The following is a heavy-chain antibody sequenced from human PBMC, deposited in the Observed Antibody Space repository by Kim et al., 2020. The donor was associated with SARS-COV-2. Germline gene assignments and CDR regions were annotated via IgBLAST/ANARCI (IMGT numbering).Heavy chain of an antibody. D-gene: IGHD3-9*01. CDR3: ATGRGNYDILTGYYNSNFDY. CDR1: GYTLTELS. CDR2: FDPEDGET. J-gene: IGHJ4*02. Sequence: ASVKVSCKVSGYTLTELSMHWVRQAPGKGLEWMGGFDPEDGETIYAQKFQGRVTMTEDTSTDTAYMELSSLRSEDTAVYYCATGRGNYDILTGYYNSNFDYWGQGTLVTVSS. V-gene: IGHV1-24*01.